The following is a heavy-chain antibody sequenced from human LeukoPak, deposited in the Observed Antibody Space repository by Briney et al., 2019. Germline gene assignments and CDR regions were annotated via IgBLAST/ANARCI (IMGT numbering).Heavy chain of an antibody. Sequence: ASVKVSCKASGYTFTSYDINWVRQATGQGLEWMGWMNPNSGNTGYAQKFQGRVTMTRNTSISTAYMELSSLRSEDTAVYYCARGGYIVVTIPFDYWGQGTLVTVSS. CDR1: GYTFTSYD. D-gene: IGHD5-12*01. CDR2: MNPNSGNT. V-gene: IGHV1-8*01. J-gene: IGHJ4*02. CDR3: ARGGYIVVTIPFDY.